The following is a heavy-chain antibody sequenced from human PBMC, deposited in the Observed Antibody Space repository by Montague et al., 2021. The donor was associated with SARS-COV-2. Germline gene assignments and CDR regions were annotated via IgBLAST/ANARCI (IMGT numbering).Heavy chain of an antibody. CDR2: ISGAGTTI. D-gene: IGHD2-8*02. V-gene: IGHV3-48*03. J-gene: IGHJ4*02. CDR3: ARDLVVTDGISDY. Sequence: SLRLSCAASGFTFSYFEMNWVRPAPGKGLEWISYISGAGTTIYYADSVKGRFTISRDNAKNSLYLQMNSLRAEDTAVYYCARDLVVTDGISDYWGQGTLVTVSS. CDR1: GFTFSYFE.